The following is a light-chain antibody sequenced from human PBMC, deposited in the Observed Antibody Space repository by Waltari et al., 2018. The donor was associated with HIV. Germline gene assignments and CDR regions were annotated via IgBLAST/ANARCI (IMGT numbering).Light chain of an antibody. Sequence: QSVLTQPPSVSGAPGQRVTISCTGSSSNLGLGYDEQWYQQLPGTAPKLLVYDTINRPSGVPDRFSGSRSGISASLAITGLQAEDEANYYCQSYDNSLSAWVFGGGTKVTVL. CDR1: SSNLGLGYD. CDR3: QSYDNSLSAWV. J-gene: IGLJ3*02. V-gene: IGLV1-40*01. CDR2: DTI.